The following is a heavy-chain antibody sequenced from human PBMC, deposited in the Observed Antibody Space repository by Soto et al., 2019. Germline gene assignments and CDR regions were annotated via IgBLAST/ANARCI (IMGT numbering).Heavy chain of an antibody. V-gene: IGHV3-21*01. J-gene: IGHJ4*02. CDR1: GFTFSSYS. Sequence: EVQLVESGGGLVKPGGSLRLSCAASGFTFSSYSMNWVRQAPGKGLEWVSSIRSSSSYIYYADSVKGRFTISRDNAKNSLYLQMNSLRAEDTAVYYCAKDKFGYWDYWGQGTLVTVSS. CDR3: AKDKFGYWDY. D-gene: IGHD2-15*01. CDR2: IRSSSSYI.